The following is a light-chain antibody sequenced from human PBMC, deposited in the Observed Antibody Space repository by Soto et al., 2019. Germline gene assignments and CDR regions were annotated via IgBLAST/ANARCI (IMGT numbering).Light chain of an antibody. J-gene: IGLJ1*01. V-gene: IGLV1-40*01. CDR1: SSNIGAGYD. CDR2: GNI. Sequence: QSALTQPPSVSGAPGQRVTFSCTGSSSNIGAGYDVHWYQQFPGTAPKLLISGNINRPSGIPDRFSGSKSGTSAPLAITGLQTEDEADYYCQSYDVSLTAYVFGTGTKVTAL. CDR3: QSYDVSLTAYV.